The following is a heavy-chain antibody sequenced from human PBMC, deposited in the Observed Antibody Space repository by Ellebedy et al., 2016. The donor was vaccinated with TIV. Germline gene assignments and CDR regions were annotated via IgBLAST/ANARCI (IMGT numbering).Heavy chain of an antibody. Sequence: MPSETLSLTCTVSDGSISNFHWSRIRQPPGKGLEWIGYIHYTGTTNYNPSLKSRVTISLDTSKNQFSLNLNSVTAADTAVYYCTKTRGWLQPDFHYWGQGSLVTVSS. CDR2: IHYTGTT. J-gene: IGHJ4*02. CDR3: TKTRGWLQPDFHY. V-gene: IGHV4-59*01. D-gene: IGHD5-24*01. CDR1: DGSISNFH.